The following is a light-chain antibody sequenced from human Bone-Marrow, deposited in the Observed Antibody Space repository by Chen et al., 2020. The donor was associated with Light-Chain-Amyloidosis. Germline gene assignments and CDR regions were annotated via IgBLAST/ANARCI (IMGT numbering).Light chain of an antibody. CDR3: AAWDGSLSGYV. V-gene: IGLV1-47*01. J-gene: IGLJ1*01. CDR2: RTN. CDR1: SSNIGINY. Sequence: QSVLTQPPSASGTPGQRVTISCSGASSNIGINYVYWYQHFTGAAPNLLIHRTNQRPSGVPDRFSASKSGTSAFLAISGLRSEDEADYYCAAWDGSLSGYVFGTGTKVIVL.